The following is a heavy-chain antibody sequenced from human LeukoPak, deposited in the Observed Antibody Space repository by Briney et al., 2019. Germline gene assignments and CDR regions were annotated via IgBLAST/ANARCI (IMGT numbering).Heavy chain of an antibody. D-gene: IGHD6-19*01. CDR1: GGSISSYY. CDR2: IYYSGST. Sequence: SETLSLTCTVSGGSISSYYWSWIRQPPGKGLEWIGYIYYSGSTNYNPSLKSRVTISVDTSKNQFSLKLSSVTAADTAVYYCASLYSSGPDDAFDIWGQGAMVTVSS. V-gene: IGHV4-59*01. CDR3: ASLYSSGPDDAFDI. J-gene: IGHJ3*02.